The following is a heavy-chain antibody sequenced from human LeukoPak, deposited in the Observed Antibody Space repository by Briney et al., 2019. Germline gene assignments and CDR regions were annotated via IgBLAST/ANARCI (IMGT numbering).Heavy chain of an antibody. D-gene: IGHD3-22*01. CDR1: GFTFSDYY. CDR3: AREGNHRDYDSSGPTRPFDY. Sequence: GGSLRLSCAASGFTFSDYYMSWIRQAPGKGLEWVSYISSSGSTIYYADSVKGRFTISRDNAKNSLYLQMNSLRAEDTAVYYCAREGNHRDYDSSGPTRPFDYWGQGTLVTVSS. J-gene: IGHJ4*02. V-gene: IGHV3-11*01. CDR2: ISSSGSTI.